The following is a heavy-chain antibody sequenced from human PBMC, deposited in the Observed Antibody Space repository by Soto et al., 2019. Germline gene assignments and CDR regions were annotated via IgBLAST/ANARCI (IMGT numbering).Heavy chain of an antibody. CDR3: ARAYDSSGYHDAFDI. J-gene: IGHJ3*02. CDR1: GGSFSGYY. Sequence: SETLSLTCAVYGGSFSGYYWSWIRQPPGKGLEWIGEINHSGSTNYNPSLKSRVTISVDTSKNQFSLKLSSVTAADTAVYYCARAYDSSGYHDAFDIWGQGTMVTVSS. V-gene: IGHV4-34*01. CDR2: INHSGST. D-gene: IGHD3-22*01.